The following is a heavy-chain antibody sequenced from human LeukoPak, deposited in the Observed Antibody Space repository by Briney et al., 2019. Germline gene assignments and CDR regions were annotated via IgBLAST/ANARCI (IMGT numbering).Heavy chain of an antibody. Sequence: GGSLRLSCATFGFTFTSYIMNWVRQAPGKGLEWVSSISGRSSYIYYGDSVKGRFTISRDNAKNSVYLQMNSPRVEDTAVYYCVRESISGKFDYWGQGTLVTVSS. V-gene: IGHV3-21*01. CDR3: VRESISGKFDY. J-gene: IGHJ4*02. D-gene: IGHD6-25*01. CDR1: GFTFTSYI. CDR2: ISGRSSYI.